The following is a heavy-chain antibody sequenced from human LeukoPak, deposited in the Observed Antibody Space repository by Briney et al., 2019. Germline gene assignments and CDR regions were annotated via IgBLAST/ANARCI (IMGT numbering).Heavy chain of an antibody. Sequence: SQTLSLTCAISGDSVSGNSVAWNWIRQSPSRGLEWLGRTYYRSKWYNDYAVTVKGRITINPDTSKNQFSLQLNSVTPEDTAVYYCAKGPAYYDSSGYYYPLDYYYYMDVWGKGTTVTVSS. CDR1: GDSVSGNSVA. D-gene: IGHD3-22*01. J-gene: IGHJ6*03. V-gene: IGHV6-1*01. CDR2: TYYRSKWYN. CDR3: AKGPAYYDSSGYYYPLDYYYYMDV.